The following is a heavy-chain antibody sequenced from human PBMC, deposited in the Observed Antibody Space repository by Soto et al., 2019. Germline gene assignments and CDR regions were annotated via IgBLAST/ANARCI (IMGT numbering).Heavy chain of an antibody. D-gene: IGHD2-2*01. CDR3: ARSGVIPAAKWFDP. CDR2: ISYSGST. J-gene: IGHJ5*02. Sequence: NPSETLSLTCTVSGGSISSGSYYWSWSRQRPGQGLEWIGYISYSGSTYYNPSLKSRLTISADTSKNQFSLKLTSVTAADTAVYYCARSGVIPAAKWFDPWGQGTLVTVSS. V-gene: IGHV4-31*03. CDR1: GGSISSGSYY.